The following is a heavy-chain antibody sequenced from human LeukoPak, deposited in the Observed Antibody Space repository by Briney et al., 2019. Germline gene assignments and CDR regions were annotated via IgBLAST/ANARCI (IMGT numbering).Heavy chain of an antibody. CDR1: GFTFSSYG. V-gene: IGHV3-33*01. J-gene: IGHJ4*01. Sequence: GGSLRLSCAASGFTFSSYGMHWVRQAPGKGLEWVAFIWYDGSNKYYADSVKGRFTISRDNSKNTLYLQMNSLRAEDTAVYYCARARTTRGFDYWGQGTLVTVSS. CDR2: IWYDGSNK. D-gene: IGHD4-17*01. CDR3: ARARTTRGFDY.